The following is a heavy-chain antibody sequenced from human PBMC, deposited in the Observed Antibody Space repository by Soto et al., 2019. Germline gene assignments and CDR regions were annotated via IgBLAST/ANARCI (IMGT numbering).Heavy chain of an antibody. CDR3: ARGPSITMIVVVTELRYYYGMDV. J-gene: IGHJ6*02. CDR2: IWYDGSNK. D-gene: IGHD3-22*01. Sequence: PGGSLRLSCAASGFTFSSYGMHWVRQAPGKGLEWVAVIWYDGSNKYYADSVKGRFTISRDNSKNTLYLQMNSLRAEDTAVYYSARGPSITMIVVVTELRYYYGMDVWGQGTTVTVSS. V-gene: IGHV3-33*01. CDR1: GFTFSSYG.